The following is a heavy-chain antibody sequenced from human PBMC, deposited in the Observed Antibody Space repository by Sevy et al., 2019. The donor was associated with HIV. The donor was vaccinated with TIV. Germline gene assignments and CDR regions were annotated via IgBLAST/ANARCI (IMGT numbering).Heavy chain of an antibody. CDR3: AREYYDFWSGYSYYYGMDV. Sequence: ASVKVSCKASGYTFTSYDINWVRQATGQGLEWMGWMNPNSGNTGYAQKFQGRVTMTRNTSISTAYMERGSLRSEDTAVYYCAREYYDFWSGYSYYYGMDVWGQGTTVTVSS. CDR1: GYTFTSYD. V-gene: IGHV1-8*01. J-gene: IGHJ6*02. D-gene: IGHD3-3*01. CDR2: MNPNSGNT.